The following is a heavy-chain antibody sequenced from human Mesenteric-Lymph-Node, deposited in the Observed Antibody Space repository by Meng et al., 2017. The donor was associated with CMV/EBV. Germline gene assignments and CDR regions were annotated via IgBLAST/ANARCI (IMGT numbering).Heavy chain of an antibody. Sequence: GSLRLSCAASGFTFSSYSMNWVRQAPGKGLEWIGEINHSGSTNYNPSLKSRVTISVDTSKNQFSLKLRSVTAADTAVYYCARDVDFYYGLDVWGQGTTVTVSS. CDR1: GFTFSSYS. CDR2: INHSGST. CDR3: ARDVDFYYGLDV. V-gene: IGHV4-34*01. J-gene: IGHJ6*02. D-gene: IGHD3-3*01.